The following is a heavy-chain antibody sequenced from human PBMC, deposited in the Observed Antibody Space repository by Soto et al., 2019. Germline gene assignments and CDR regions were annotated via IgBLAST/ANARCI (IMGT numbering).Heavy chain of an antibody. CDR2: IYYSGST. CDR1: GGSISSSYY. V-gene: IGHV4-39*01. Sequence: SETLSLTCTVSGGSISSSYYWGWIRQPPGKGLEWIGSIYYSGSTYYNPSLKSRATISVDTSKNQFSLKLSSVTAADTAVYYCARLSITMVRGAPTDYWGQGTLVTVSS. CDR3: ARLSITMVRGAPTDY. D-gene: IGHD3-10*01. J-gene: IGHJ4*02.